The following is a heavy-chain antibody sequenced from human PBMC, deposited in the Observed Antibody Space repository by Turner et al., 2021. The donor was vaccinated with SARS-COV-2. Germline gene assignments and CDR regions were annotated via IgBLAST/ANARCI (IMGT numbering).Heavy chain of an antibody. CDR1: GPTLPALS. D-gene: IGHD4-17*01. V-gene: IGHV1-24*01. CDR2: VDPEDGDT. CDR3: ATARVISGDYGNYYYYYGMDV. Sequence: QVVQSWAEVKKPGALVKVSCQVSGPTLPALSMHWVPQAPGKGLEWMGGVDPEDGDTSYAQKFQGRVTMTEDTSKDTAYMEMSSLRSEDTAVYYCATARVISGDYGNYYYYYGMDVWGQGTTVTVSS. J-gene: IGHJ6*02.